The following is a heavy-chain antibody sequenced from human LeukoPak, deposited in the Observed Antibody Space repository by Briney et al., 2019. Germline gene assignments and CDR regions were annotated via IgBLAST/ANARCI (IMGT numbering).Heavy chain of an antibody. CDR3: ARNLWFGESIDAFDI. Sequence: GASVKVSCKASGYTFTSYGISWVRQAPGQGLEWMGWISAYNGNTNYAQKLQGRVTMTTDTSTSTAYMELRSLRSDDTAVYYCARNLWFGESIDAFDIWGQGTMVTVSS. V-gene: IGHV1-18*01. D-gene: IGHD3-10*01. CDR1: GYTFTSYG. J-gene: IGHJ3*02. CDR2: ISAYNGNT.